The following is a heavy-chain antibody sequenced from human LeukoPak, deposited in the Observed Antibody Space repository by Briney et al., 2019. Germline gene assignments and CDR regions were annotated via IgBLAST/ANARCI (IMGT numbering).Heavy chain of an antibody. V-gene: IGHV3-30*03. CDR3: ARAPVDIVATIGYYYGMDV. Sequence: GGSLRLSCAASGFTFSSYGMHWVRQAPGKGLEWVAVISYDGSNKYYADSVKGRFTISRDNSKNTLYLQMNSLRAEDTAVYYCARAPVDIVATIGYYYGMDVWGQGTTVTVSS. D-gene: IGHD5-12*01. CDR1: GFTFSSYG. J-gene: IGHJ6*02. CDR2: ISYDGSNK.